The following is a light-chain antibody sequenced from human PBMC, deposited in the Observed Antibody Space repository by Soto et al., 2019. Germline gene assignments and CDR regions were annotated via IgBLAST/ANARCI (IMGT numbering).Light chain of an antibody. CDR1: QAINNN. Sequence: VLTQAPDTLSVSPGERATLSCRASQAINNNVAWYQLKDGQVPRLLIYGASTRAADVPARFSGSGSGTEFTLTITSLQPDDFATYYCQHYNSYSEAFGQGTKVDIK. CDR3: QHYNSYSEA. J-gene: IGKJ1*01. V-gene: IGKV3-15*01. CDR2: GAS.